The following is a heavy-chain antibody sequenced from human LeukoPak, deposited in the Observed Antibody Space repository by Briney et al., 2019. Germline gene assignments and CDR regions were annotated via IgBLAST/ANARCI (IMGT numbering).Heavy chain of an antibody. CDR3: ARDSMVRGFIDSPAVDY. D-gene: IGHD3-10*01. Sequence: PGGSLRLSCAASGFTFSSYSMNWVRQAPGKGLEWVSSISSSSSYIYYADSVKGRFTISRDNAKNSLYLQMNSLRAEDTAVYYCARDSMVRGFIDSPAVDYWGQGTLVTGSS. J-gene: IGHJ4*02. CDR1: GFTFSSYS. CDR2: ISSSSSYI. V-gene: IGHV3-21*01.